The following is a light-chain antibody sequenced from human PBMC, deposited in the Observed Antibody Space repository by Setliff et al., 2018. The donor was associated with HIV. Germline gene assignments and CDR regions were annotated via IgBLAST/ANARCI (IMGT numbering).Light chain of an antibody. CDR2: EVN. CDR3: SSYTRGATYV. CDR1: SSDVGAYNF. V-gene: IGLV2-14*01. Sequence: QSVLAQPASVSGSPGQSITFSCTGTSSDVGAYNFVSWYQQHPGRAPKLVIYEVNRRPSGVSNRFSGSKSGDTASLTISGLQAEDEADYYCSSYTRGATYVFGSGTKVT. J-gene: IGLJ1*01.